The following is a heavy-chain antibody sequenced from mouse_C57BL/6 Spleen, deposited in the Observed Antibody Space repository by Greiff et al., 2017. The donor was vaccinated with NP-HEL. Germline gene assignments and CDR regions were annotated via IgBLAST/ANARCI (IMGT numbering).Heavy chain of an antibody. CDR3: ARGGIYYGNYED. D-gene: IGHD2-1*01. CDR2: INPNNGGT. CDR1: GYTFTDYY. V-gene: IGHV1-26*01. Sequence: VQLQQSGPELVKPGASVKISCKASGYTFTDYYMNWVKQSHGKSLEWIGDINPNNGGTSYNQKFKGKATLTVDKSSSTAYMELRSLTSEDSAVYYCARGGIYYGNYEDWGQGTTLTVSS. J-gene: IGHJ2*01.